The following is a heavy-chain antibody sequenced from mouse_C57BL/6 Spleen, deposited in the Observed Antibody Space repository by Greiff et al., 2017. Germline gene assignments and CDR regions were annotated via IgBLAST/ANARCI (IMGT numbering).Heavy chain of an antibody. J-gene: IGHJ2*01. Sequence: VQVVESGPGLVQPSQSLSITCTVSGFSLPSYGVHWVRQSPGKGLEWLGVIWSGGSTDYNAAFISRLSISKDNSKSQVFFKMNSLQADDTAIYYCAREYYDYDEGYYFDYWGQGTTLTVSS. D-gene: IGHD2-4*01. CDR1: GFSLPSYG. V-gene: IGHV2-2*01. CDR3: AREYYDYDEGYYFDY. CDR2: IWSGGST.